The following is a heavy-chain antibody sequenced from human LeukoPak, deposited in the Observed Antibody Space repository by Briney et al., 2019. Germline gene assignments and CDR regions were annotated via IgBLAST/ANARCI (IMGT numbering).Heavy chain of an antibody. CDR2: IYYSGST. Sequence: SETLSLTCTVSGGSISSYYWSWIRQPPGKGLEWIGYIYYSGSTNYNPSLKSRVTISVDTSKNQFSLKLSSVTAADTAVYYCARQYYYDSSGYLFDYWGQGTLVTVSS. CDR3: ARQYYYDSSGYLFDY. D-gene: IGHD3-22*01. CDR1: GGSISSYY. J-gene: IGHJ4*02. V-gene: IGHV4-59*08.